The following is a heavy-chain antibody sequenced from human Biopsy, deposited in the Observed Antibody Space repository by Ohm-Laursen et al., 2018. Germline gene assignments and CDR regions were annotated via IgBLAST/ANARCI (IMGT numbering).Heavy chain of an antibody. CDR3: ARDTPETYDYDNDDNSPFPRRYIDY. Sequence: SLRLSCTASGFHFSDYYMSWIRQAPGTGLEWISYIASSGGTTSYVDSVKGRFTISRDNAEKSLYLQMNSLRAEDTAVYYCARDTPETYDYDNDDNSPFPRRYIDYWGQGTLVTVSS. V-gene: IGHV3-11*01. CDR1: GFHFSDYY. CDR2: IASSGGTT. D-gene: IGHD3-22*01. J-gene: IGHJ4*02.